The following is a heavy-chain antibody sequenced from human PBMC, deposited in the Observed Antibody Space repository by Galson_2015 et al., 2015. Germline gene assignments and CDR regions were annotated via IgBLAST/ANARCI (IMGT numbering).Heavy chain of an antibody. CDR2: LHPNSANT. D-gene: IGHD5-24*01. V-gene: IGHV1-2*04. Sequence: PGQGLEWMGWLHPNSANTNYAQNFQAWVTMTWDTSISTAYLEVSRLRSDDTAVYYCARQTADDYKLDFWGQGTLVTVSS. CDR3: ARQTADDYKLDF. J-gene: IGHJ4*02.